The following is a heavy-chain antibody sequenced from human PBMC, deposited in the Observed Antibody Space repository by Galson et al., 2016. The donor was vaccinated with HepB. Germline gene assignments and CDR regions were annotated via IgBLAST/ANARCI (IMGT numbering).Heavy chain of an antibody. CDR3: ARVLTPRTYYDSSGSYCLAY. CDR1: GYSFTTYF. D-gene: IGHD3-22*01. Sequence: SVKVSCKASGYSFTTYFLHWVRQAPGQGLEWMAMINLSADSATYAPKFQGRVTVTRDTSTSTAYMELTSLTSEDTAVYDCARVLTPRTYYDSSGSYCLAYGGEGSLVTVSS. J-gene: IGHJ4*02. CDR2: INLSADSA. V-gene: IGHV1-46*03.